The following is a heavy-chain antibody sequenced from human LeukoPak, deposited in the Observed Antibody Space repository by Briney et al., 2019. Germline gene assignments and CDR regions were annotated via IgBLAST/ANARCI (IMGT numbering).Heavy chain of an antibody. CDR2: ISSSSSYI. Sequence: GGSLRLSCAASGFTFSSYSMNWVRQAPGKGLEWVSSISSSSSYIYYADSEKGRFTISRDNAKNSLYLQMNSLRAEDTAVYYCARRYSGYSGFDPWGQGTLVTVSS. J-gene: IGHJ5*02. CDR1: GFTFSSYS. D-gene: IGHD5-12*01. V-gene: IGHV3-21*01. CDR3: ARRYSGYSGFDP.